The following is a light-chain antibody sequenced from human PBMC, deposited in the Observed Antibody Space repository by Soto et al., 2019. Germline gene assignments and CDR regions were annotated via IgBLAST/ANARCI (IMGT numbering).Light chain of an antibody. CDR2: EVN. CDR1: SSDVGGYNF. Sequence: QSVLTQPPSASGSPGQSVTISCTGTSSDVGGYNFVSWYQQHPGKAPKLMIFEVNKRPSGVPDRFSGSKSGNTASLTVSGLQAEDEADYYCSSYAGTNVVFGGGTKL. V-gene: IGLV2-8*01. CDR3: SSYAGTNVV. J-gene: IGLJ2*01.